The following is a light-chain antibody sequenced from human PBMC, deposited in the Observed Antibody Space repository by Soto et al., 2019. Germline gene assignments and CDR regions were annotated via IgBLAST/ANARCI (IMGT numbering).Light chain of an antibody. V-gene: IGKV1-5*03. J-gene: IGKJ4*01. CDR1: QGTGDW. CDR3: QQYSSYPLT. CDR2: KTS. Sequence: DIQMGQSPSTLSASVGGRVTITCRASQGTGDWLAWYQQKPGKAPKLLIYKTSTLEGGVPSRFSGSGSETEFTLTISSLQPDDFATYYCQQYSSYPLTFGGGTKVDI.